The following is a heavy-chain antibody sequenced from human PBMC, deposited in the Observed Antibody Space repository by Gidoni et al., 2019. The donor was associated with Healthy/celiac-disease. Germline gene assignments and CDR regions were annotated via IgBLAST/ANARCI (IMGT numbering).Heavy chain of an antibody. J-gene: IGHJ6*03. CDR2: ISWNSVSI. CDR1: GLTFDDYA. Sequence: EVQLVESGGGLVQPGRSLRLSCADSGLTFDDYAMHWVRQAPGKGLEWVSGISWNSVSIGYADSVKGRFTISRDNAKNSLYLQMNSLRAEDTALYYCAKDERGYSYGHDYYYYYMDVWGKGTTVTVSS. CDR3: AKDERGYSYGHDYYYYYMDV. D-gene: IGHD5-18*01. V-gene: IGHV3-9*01.